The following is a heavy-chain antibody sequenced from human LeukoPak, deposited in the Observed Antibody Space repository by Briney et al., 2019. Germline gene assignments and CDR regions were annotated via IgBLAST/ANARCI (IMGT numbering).Heavy chain of an antibody. J-gene: IGHJ4*02. Sequence: GGSLRLSCAASGFTFSSYWMHWVRQAPGKGLVWVSRINSDGSSTSYADSVKGRFTISRDNAKNTLYLQMNSLGAEDTAVYYCARVSYYDSSGYYFLSYVDYWGQGTLVTVSS. V-gene: IGHV3-74*01. CDR2: INSDGSST. D-gene: IGHD3-22*01. CDR1: GFTFSSYW. CDR3: ARVSYYDSSGYYFLSYVDY.